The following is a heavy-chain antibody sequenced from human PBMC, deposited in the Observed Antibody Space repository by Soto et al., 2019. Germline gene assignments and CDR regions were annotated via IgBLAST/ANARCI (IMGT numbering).Heavy chain of an antibody. D-gene: IGHD1-7*01. Sequence: SETLSLTCTVSGGSISSGDYYWSWIRQPPGKGLEWIGYIYYSGSTYYNPSLKSRVTISVDTSKNQFSLKLSSVTAADTAVYYCARVQGETGTTSFFPWGQGTLVTLSS. CDR2: IYYSGST. J-gene: IGHJ5*02. CDR1: GGSISSGDYY. CDR3: ARVQGETGTTSFFP. V-gene: IGHV4-30-4*01.